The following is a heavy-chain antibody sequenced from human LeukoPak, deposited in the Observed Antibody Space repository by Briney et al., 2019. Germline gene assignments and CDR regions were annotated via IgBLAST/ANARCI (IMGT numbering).Heavy chain of an antibody. D-gene: IGHD5-18*01. V-gene: IGHV3-11*01. CDR1: GFIFSDYY. Sequence: GGSLRLSCAASGFIFSDYYMSWFRQAPGKGLEWISYISSSDYTIYYAGSVKGRFTISRDNAKNSLYLQMNSLRAGDTAVYYCARGNGDTAFRGTFDYWGQGTLVTVSS. J-gene: IGHJ4*02. CDR3: ARGNGDTAFRGTFDY. CDR2: ISSSDYTI.